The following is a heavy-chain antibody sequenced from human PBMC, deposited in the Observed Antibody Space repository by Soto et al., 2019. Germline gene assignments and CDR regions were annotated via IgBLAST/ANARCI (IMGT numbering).Heavy chain of an antibody. CDR1: GFTFSSYT. D-gene: IGHD3-16*01. CDR2: IGGSGDGT. V-gene: IGHV3-23*01. Sequence: PGGSLRLSCEASGFTFSSYTMNWVRRAPGKGLEWVATIGGSGDGTYYGDSVKGRFTISKDNAKNTVYLQMNGLRTEDTAVYYCGRGSGPRGRPYWGQGITVTVSS. CDR3: GRGSGPRGRPY. J-gene: IGHJ1*01.